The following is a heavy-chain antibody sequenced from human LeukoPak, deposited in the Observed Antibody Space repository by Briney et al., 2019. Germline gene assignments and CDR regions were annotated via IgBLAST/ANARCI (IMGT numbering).Heavy chain of an antibody. CDR1: GGSFSGYY. V-gene: IGHV4-34*01. Sequence: PSETLSLTCAVYGGSFSGYYWSWIRQPPGKGLEWIGEINHSGSTNYNPSLKSRATISVDTSKNQFSLKLSSVTAADTAVYYCAEVYYDILTGYHDYWGQGTLVTVSS. J-gene: IGHJ4*02. CDR3: AEVYYDILTGYHDY. D-gene: IGHD3-9*01. CDR2: INHSGST.